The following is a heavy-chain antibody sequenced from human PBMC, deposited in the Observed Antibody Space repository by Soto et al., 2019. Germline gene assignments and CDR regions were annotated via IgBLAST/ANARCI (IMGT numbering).Heavy chain of an antibody. CDR2: ISGSGGST. CDR1: GFTFSSYA. CDR3: AKDFPTYYDFWSGFDYFDY. J-gene: IGHJ4*02. V-gene: IGHV3-23*01. D-gene: IGHD3-3*01. Sequence: GGSLRLSCAASGFTFSSYAMSWVRQAPGKGLEWVSAISGSGGSTYYADSVKGRFTISRDNSKNTLYLQMNSLRAEDTAVYYCAKDFPTYYDFWSGFDYFDYWGQGTLVTVSS.